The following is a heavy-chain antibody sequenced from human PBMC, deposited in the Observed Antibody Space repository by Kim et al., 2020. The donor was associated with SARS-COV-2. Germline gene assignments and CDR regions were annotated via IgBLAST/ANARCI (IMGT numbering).Heavy chain of an antibody. CDR3: ARSRYCSGGSCPHDAFDI. CDR2: ISSSSSYT. D-gene: IGHD2-15*01. J-gene: IGHJ3*02. Sequence: GGSLRLSCAASGFTFSDYYMSWIRQAPGKGLEWVSYISSSSSYTNYADSVKGRFTISRDNAKNSLYLQMNSLRAEDTAVYYCARSRYCSGGSCPHDAFDIWGQGTMVTVSS. CDR1: GFTFSDYY. V-gene: IGHV3-11*03.